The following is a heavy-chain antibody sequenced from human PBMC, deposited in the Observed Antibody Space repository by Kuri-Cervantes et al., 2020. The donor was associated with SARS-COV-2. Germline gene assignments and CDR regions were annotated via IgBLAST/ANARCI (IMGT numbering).Heavy chain of an antibody. CDR3: ARAPPGAADRPLDY. CDR2: IIPVVTTP. Sequence: SVKVSCKASGGTFNNYAISWVRQAPGQGLEWMGGIIPVVTTPTYAQKFHGRVTLSADESTSTVYMEVRSLRPEDTAMYYCARAPPGAADRPLDYWGQGTQVTVSS. D-gene: IGHD6-13*01. V-gene: IGHV1-69*13. J-gene: IGHJ4*02. CDR1: GGTFNNYA.